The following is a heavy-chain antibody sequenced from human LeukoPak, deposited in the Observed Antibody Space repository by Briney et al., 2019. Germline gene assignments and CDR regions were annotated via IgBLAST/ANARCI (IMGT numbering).Heavy chain of an antibody. V-gene: IGHV1-2*06. CDR2: INPNSGGT. D-gene: IGHD3-16*02. Sequence: ASVKVSCKASGYTFTGYYMHWVRQAPGQGLEWMGRINPNSGGTNYAQKFQGRVTMPRDTSISTAYMELSRLRSDDTAVYYCARVALVSRLGELSPWNYWGQGTLVTVSS. CDR3: ARVALVSRLGELSPWNY. CDR1: GYTFTGYY. J-gene: IGHJ4*02.